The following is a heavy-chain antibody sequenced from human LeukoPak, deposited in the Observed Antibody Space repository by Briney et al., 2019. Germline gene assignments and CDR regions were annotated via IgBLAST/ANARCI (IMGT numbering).Heavy chain of an antibody. CDR2: ISSSSSTI. CDR1: GFTFSSYE. Sequence: GGSLRLSCAASGFTFSSYEMNWVRQAPGKGLEWVSYISSSSSTIYYADSVKGRFTISRDNAKNSLYLQMNSLRAEDTAVYYCARESVTNDYYYYMDVWGKGTTVTVSS. J-gene: IGHJ6*03. CDR3: ARESVTNDYYYYMDV. D-gene: IGHD4-17*01. V-gene: IGHV3-48*01.